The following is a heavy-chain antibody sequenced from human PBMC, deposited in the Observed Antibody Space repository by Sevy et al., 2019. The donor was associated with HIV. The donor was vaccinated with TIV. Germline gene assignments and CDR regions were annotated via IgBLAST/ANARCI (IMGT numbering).Heavy chain of an antibody. V-gene: IGHV3-23*01. CDR3: AKRRVQSGLSGGGANFGMDV. CDR1: GFPFSNYA. D-gene: IGHD2-8*02. CDR2: LIGGGSRT. J-gene: IGHJ6*02. Sequence: GGPLSLSCQPPGFPFSNYALSWVRQAPGKGLEWVSTLIGGGSRTSYADPVRGRFIISRDNSRKTLYLQMNSLRAEDTAIYYCAKRRVQSGLSGGGANFGMDVCGRGTTVTVSS.